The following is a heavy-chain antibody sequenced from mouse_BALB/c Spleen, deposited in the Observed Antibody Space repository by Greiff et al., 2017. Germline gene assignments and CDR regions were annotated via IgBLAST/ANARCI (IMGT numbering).Heavy chain of an antibody. J-gene: IGHJ2*01. V-gene: IGHV5-6*01. D-gene: IGHD1-2*01. CDR3: ASLTTASYFDY. CDR1: GFTFSSYG. CDR2: ISSGGSYT. Sequence: EVQGVESGGDLVKPGGSLKLSCAASGFTFSSYGMSWVRQTPDKRLEWVATISSGGSYTYYPDSVKGRFTISRDNAKNTLYLQMSSLKSEDTAMYYCASLTTASYFDYWGQGTTLTVSS.